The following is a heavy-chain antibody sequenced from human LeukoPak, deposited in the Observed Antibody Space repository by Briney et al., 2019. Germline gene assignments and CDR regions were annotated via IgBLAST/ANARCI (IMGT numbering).Heavy chain of an antibody. V-gene: IGHV3-9*01. CDR3: AKASDDSSGYYYSFDY. J-gene: IGHJ4*02. Sequence: GGSLRLSCAASGFTFDDYAMHWVRQAPGKGLEWVSGISWNSGSTGYADSVKGRFTISRDNAKNSLYLQMNSLRAEDTALYYCAKASDDSSGYYYSFDYWGQGTLVTVSS. CDR2: ISWNSGST. CDR1: GFTFDDYA. D-gene: IGHD3-22*01.